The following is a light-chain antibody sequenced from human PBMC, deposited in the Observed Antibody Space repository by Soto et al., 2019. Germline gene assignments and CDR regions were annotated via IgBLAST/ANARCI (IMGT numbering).Light chain of an antibody. CDR3: ETWDFNTRV. CDR2: LEGSGSY. J-gene: IGLJ3*02. V-gene: IGLV4-60*02. CDR1: SVHSSYI. Sequence: QSVLTQSSSASASLGSSVKLTCTLSSVHSSYIIAWHQQQPGKAPRYLMKLEGSGSYNKGSGVPDRFSGSSSGADRYLTISNLQFEDEADYYCETWDFNTRVFGGGTQLTVL.